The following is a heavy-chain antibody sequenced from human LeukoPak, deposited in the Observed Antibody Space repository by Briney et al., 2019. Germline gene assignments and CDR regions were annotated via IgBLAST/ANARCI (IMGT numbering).Heavy chain of an antibody. J-gene: IGHJ4*02. V-gene: IGHV4-39*01. Sequence: SETLSLTCTVSGGSISSSSYYWGWILQPPGKGLEWIGCIYYSGSTYYNPSLKSRVTISVDTSKNQFSLKLSSVPAADTAVYYCARHAYYYGSGSYYSDSYYFDYWGQGTLVTVSS. D-gene: IGHD3-10*01. CDR2: IYYSGST. CDR3: ARHAYYYGSGSYYSDSYYFDY. CDR1: GGSISSSSYY.